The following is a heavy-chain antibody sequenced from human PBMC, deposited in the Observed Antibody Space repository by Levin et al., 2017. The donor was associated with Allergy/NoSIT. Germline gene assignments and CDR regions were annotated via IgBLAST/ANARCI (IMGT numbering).Heavy chain of an antibody. V-gene: IGHV4-39*01. D-gene: IGHD5-18*01. Sequence: GSLRLSCTVSGGSISSSSYYWGWIRQPPGKGLEWIGSIYYSGSTYYNPSLKSRVTISVDTSKNQFSLKLSSVTAADTAVYYCARVRGYSYGPIDYWGQGTLVTVSS. CDR3: ARVRGYSYGPIDY. CDR2: IYYSGST. J-gene: IGHJ4*02. CDR1: GGSISSSSYY.